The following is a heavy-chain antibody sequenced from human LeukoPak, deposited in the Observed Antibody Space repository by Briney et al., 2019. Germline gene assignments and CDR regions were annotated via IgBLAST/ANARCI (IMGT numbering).Heavy chain of an antibody. CDR1: GGSMNKYY. CDR2: IYYSGAP. V-gene: IGHV4-59*01. Sequence: SETLSLTCTVSGGSMNKYYWSWIRQPPGKGLEWLASIYYSGAPTYNPSLKRRATISVDTSKNQFSLKMRSVTTADTAVYFCARESDWLFDSWGQGALVTVSS. D-gene: IGHD3-9*01. CDR3: ARESDWLFDS. J-gene: IGHJ4*02.